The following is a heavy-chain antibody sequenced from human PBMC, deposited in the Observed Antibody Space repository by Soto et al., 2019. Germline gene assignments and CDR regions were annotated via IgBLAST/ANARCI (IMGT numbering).Heavy chain of an antibody. J-gene: IGHJ3*02. CDR2: INYSEST. Sequence: SETLSLTCTVSGGSISGYSWTWIRQPPGKGQEWIGYINYSESTNYNPSLKSRVTISVDTSKNQFSLKLSSVTAADTAVFYCARQPLHRVGASISAFDIWGQGTVVTVSS. V-gene: IGHV4-59*08. CDR1: GGSISGYS. CDR3: ARQPLHRVGASISAFDI. D-gene: IGHD1-26*01.